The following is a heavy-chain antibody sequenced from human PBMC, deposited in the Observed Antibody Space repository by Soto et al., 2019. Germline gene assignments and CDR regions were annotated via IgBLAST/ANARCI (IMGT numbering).Heavy chain of an antibody. J-gene: IGHJ6*02. V-gene: IGHV3-33*01. D-gene: IGHD3-10*01. CDR1: GFTFSSFG. Sequence: QVQLVESGGGVVQPGRSLRLSCAASGFTFSSFGMHWVRQAPGKGLEWVSVIWYDGSDKYYVDSVKGRFTVSRDNSKNTLYLQMNSLRAEDTAVYYCARASYSYASGGEIGMDVWGQGTTVTVSS. CDR3: ARASYSYASGGEIGMDV. CDR2: IWYDGSDK.